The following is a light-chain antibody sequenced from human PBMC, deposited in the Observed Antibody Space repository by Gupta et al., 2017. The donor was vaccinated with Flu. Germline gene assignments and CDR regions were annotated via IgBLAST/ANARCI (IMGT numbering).Light chain of an antibody. CDR3: QAWDSNTVGV. J-gene: IGLJ3*02. CDR1: NLGDTN. Sequence: SYDLPQPPSVSVSPGQTASISCSGDNLGDTNVSWYQQKSGQSPVLVIYQDDKRPSGIPERFSGSNSGNTATRTISGTQAMDEADYVCQAWDSNTVGVFGGG. V-gene: IGLV3-1*01. CDR2: QDD.